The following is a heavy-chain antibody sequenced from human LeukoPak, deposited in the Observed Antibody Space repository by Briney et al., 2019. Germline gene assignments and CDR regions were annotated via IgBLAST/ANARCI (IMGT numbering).Heavy chain of an antibody. Sequence: SETLSLTCTVSGGSISSGDYYWSWIRQPPGKGLEWIGYIYYSGSTYYNPSLKSRVTISVDTSKNQFSLKLSSVTAADTAVYYCAGVKDDYGGYFDYWGQGTLVTVSS. D-gene: IGHD4-23*01. CDR1: GGSISSGDYY. CDR3: AGVKDDYGGYFDY. V-gene: IGHV4-30-4*01. J-gene: IGHJ4*02. CDR2: IYYSGST.